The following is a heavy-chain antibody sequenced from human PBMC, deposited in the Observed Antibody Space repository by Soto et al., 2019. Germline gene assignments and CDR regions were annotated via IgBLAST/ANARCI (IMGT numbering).Heavy chain of an antibody. V-gene: IGHV3-30*18. J-gene: IGHJ4*02. Sequence: QVQLVESGGGVVQPGRSLRLSCAASGFSFSSFGMHWVRQAPGKGLEWVAVTSYDGRNKYYADSVKGRITIPRDNSKNTLYLQMNSLRAEDTAVYYCAKEHAVAVVVDYWGQGTLVTVSS. CDR3: AKEHAVAVVVDY. D-gene: IGHD2-15*01. CDR1: GFSFSSFG. CDR2: TSYDGRNK.